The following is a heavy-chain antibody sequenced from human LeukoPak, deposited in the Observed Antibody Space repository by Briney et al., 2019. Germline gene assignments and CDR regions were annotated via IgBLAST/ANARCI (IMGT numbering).Heavy chain of an antibody. Sequence: SQTLSLTCTVSGGSISSGDYYWSWIRQPPGKGLEWIGYIYYSGSTYYNPSLKSRVTISVDTSKNQFSLKLSSVTAADTAVYYCASTYYDFWSGYDLKLDYWGQGTLVTVSS. CDR2: IYYSGST. J-gene: IGHJ4*02. CDR3: ASTYYDFWSGYDLKLDY. CDR1: GGSISSGDYY. D-gene: IGHD3-3*01. V-gene: IGHV4-30-4*08.